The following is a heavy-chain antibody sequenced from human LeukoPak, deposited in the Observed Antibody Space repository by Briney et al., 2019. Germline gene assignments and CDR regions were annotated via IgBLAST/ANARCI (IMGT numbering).Heavy chain of an antibody. CDR3: ASSMTTVTTTDY. Sequence: GGSLRLSCAASGFTFSSYAMSWVRQAPGKGLEWVSAISGSGGSTYYADSVKGRFTISRDNAKNSLYLQMNSLRAEDTAVYYCASSMTTVTTTDYWGQGTLVTVSS. CDR2: ISGSGGST. CDR1: GFTFSSYA. V-gene: IGHV3-23*01. J-gene: IGHJ4*02. D-gene: IGHD4-17*01.